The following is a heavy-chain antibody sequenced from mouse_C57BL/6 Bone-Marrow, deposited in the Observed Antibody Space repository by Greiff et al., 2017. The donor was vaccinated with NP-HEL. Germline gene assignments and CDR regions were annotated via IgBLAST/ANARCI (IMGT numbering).Heavy chain of an antibody. CDR1: GYTFTSYW. CDR3: ERWIYYDYGGFGY. D-gene: IGHD2-4*01. V-gene: IGHV1-50*01. J-gene: IGHJ3*01. Sequence: QVQLQQPGAELVKPGASVKLSCKASGYTFTSYWMQWVKQRPGQGLEWIGEIDPSDSYTNYNQTFKGKATMTVHTSSTTVYMQHSSLTSEDSAVYYCERWIYYDYGGFGYWRQGTLVTVSS. CDR2: IDPSDSYT.